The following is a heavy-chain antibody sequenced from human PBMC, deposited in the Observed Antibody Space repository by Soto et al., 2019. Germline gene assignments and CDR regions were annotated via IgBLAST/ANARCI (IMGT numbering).Heavy chain of an antibody. CDR2: IYTSGST. CDR1: GGSIRSYY. J-gene: IGHJ5*02. D-gene: IGHD5-18*01. CDR3: ARDISTAMIYNWFDP. Sequence: SETLALTCTVSGGSIRSYYWSWIRQPAGKGLEWIGRIYTSGSTNSNPSLKSRITMSVDTSKNQFSPKLTSVTAADTAVYYCARDISTAMIYNWFDPWGQGTLVTVSS. V-gene: IGHV4-4*07.